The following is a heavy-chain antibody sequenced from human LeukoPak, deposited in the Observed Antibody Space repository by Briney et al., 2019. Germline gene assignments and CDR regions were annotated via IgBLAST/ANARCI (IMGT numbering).Heavy chain of an antibody. CDR1: GFTFDDYA. J-gene: IGHJ4*02. V-gene: IGHV3-9*01. D-gene: IGHD3-10*01. CDR2: ISWNSGSI. Sequence: QSGGSLRLSCAASGFTFDDYAMHWVRQAPGKGLEWVSGISWNSGSIGYADSVKGRFTISRDNAKNSLYLQMNSLRAEDTALYCCAKDIEGYGSGSLFDYWGQGTLVTVSS. CDR3: AKDIEGYGSGSLFDY.